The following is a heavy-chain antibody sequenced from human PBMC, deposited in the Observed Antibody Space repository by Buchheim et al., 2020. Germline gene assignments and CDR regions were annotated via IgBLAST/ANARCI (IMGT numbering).Heavy chain of an antibody. CDR3: ASLQHSSGWGVYYYYYGMDV. J-gene: IGHJ6*02. D-gene: IGHD6-19*01. CDR2: IYYSGST. V-gene: IGHV4-39*01. Sequence: QLQLQESGPGLVKPSETLSLTCTVSGGSISSSSYYWGWIRQPPGKGLEWIGSIYYSGSTYYNPSLKSRVTISVDTSKNQFSLKLSSVTAADTAVYYCASLQHSSGWGVYYYYYGMDVWGQGTT. CDR1: GGSISSSSYY.